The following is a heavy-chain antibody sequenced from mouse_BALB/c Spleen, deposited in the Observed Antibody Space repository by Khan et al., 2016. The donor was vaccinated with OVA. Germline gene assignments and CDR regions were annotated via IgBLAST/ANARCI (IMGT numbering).Heavy chain of an antibody. CDR3: ARADYRHWYFDV. CDR1: EYEFPSHD. J-gene: IGHJ1*01. D-gene: IGHD2-14*01. Sequence: EVELVESGGGLVQPGESLKLSCKSNEYEFPSHDMSWVRKTPEKRLELVAVINSDGGTTYYPDTMEGRFIISRDNTKKTLYLQMSSLRSEDTAWYYCARADYRHWYFDVWGAGTTVTVSS. V-gene: IGHV5-2*01. CDR2: INSDGGTT.